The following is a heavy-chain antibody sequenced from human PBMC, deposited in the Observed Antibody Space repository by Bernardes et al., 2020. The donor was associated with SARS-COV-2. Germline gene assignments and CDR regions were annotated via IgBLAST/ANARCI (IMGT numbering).Heavy chain of an antibody. CDR1: AYSFTSYD. J-gene: IGHJ6*02. V-gene: IGHV1-8*01. CDR2: MNPDSGNT. D-gene: IGHD6-13*01. CDR3: ARGRLRIEADRYYYGLDV. Sequence: ASVKVSCKASAYSFTSYDINWVRQATGQGPEWMGWMNPDSGNTGYAQKFQGRVTMTRNNFEATAYMELSSLRSEDTAVYYCARGRLRIEADRYYYGLDVWGQGTTVTVSS.